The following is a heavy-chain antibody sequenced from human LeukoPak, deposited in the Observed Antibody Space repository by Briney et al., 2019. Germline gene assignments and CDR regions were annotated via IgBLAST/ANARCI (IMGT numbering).Heavy chain of an antibody. CDR3: TTDWSYSSGWYRNWFDP. Sequence: GGSLRLSCAASGFTFSNAWMSWVRQAPVKGLEWVGRIKSKTDGGTTDYAAPVKGRFTISRDDSKNTLYLQMNSLKTEDTAVYYCTTDWSYSSGWYRNWFDPWGQGTLVTVSS. CDR1: GFTFSNAW. J-gene: IGHJ5*02. D-gene: IGHD6-19*01. CDR2: IKSKTDGGTT. V-gene: IGHV3-15*01.